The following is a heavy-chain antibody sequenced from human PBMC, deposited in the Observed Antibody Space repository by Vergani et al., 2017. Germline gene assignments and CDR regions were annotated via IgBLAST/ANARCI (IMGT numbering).Heavy chain of an antibody. CDR1: GFTFSDSA. CDR2: IRSKANIYAT. D-gene: IGHD3/OR15-3a*01. Sequence: EVQLVESGGGLVQPGGSLKLSCAASGFTFSDSAMHWVRQASGKGLEWVGRIRSKANIYATTYAASVKGRFTISRDDSKNTASLQMNSLKTEDTAVYYCTGRHDFWTGRGDVWGKGTTVTVSS. J-gene: IGHJ6*04. CDR3: TGRHDFWTGRGDV. V-gene: IGHV3-73*02.